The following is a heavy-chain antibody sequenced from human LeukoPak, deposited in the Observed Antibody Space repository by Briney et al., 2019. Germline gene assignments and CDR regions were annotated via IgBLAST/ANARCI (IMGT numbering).Heavy chain of an antibody. CDR1: RFTFSSYA. J-gene: IGHJ4*02. V-gene: IGHV3-23*01. D-gene: IGHD4-17*01. CDR2: ISGSGGST. Sequence: GGSLRLSCAASRFTFSSYAMSWVRQAPGKGLEWVSAISGSGGSTYYADSVKGRFTISRDNSRNTLYLQMNSLRAEGTAVYYCAKGRTVTTFLDYWGQGTLVTVSS. CDR3: AKGRTVTTFLDY.